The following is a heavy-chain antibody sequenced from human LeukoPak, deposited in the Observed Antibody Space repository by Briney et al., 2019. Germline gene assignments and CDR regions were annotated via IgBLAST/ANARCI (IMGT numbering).Heavy chain of an antibody. CDR1: GFTFSSYA. D-gene: IGHD2-15*01. Sequence: GGSLRLSCAASGFTFSSYAMSWVRQAPGKGLEWVSAISGSGGSTYYADSVKGRFTISRDNSKNTLYLQMNSLRAEDTAVYYCAKDPSGGIVYYYYGMDVWGQGTTVTVSS. CDR2: ISGSGGST. V-gene: IGHV3-23*01. J-gene: IGHJ6*02. CDR3: AKDPSGGIVYYYYGMDV.